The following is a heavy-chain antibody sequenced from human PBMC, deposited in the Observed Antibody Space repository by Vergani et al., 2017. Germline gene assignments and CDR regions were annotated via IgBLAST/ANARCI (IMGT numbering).Heavy chain of an antibody. CDR2: INHSGST. V-gene: IGHV4-34*01. D-gene: IGHD5-12*01. CDR1: GGSFSGYY. Sequence: QVQLQQWGAGLLKPSETLSLTCAVYGGSFSGYYWSWIRQPPGKGLEWIGEINHSGSTNYNPSLKSRVTISVDTSKNQFSLKLSSVTAADTAVYYCARRPRWLRPGASYYFDYWSQGALVTGCS. J-gene: IGHJ4*02. CDR3: ARRPRWLRPGASYYFDY.